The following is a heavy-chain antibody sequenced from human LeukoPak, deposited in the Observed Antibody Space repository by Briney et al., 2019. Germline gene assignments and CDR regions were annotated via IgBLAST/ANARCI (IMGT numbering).Heavy chain of an antibody. D-gene: IGHD3-3*01. CDR3: VKDQGECPGSRCYLRFLEY. CDR2: VRYDQSAT. J-gene: IGHJ4*02. V-gene: IGHV3-30*02. Sequence: GGSLRLSCAASGFNFSIYGMHWVRQAPGKGLEWVTFVRYDQSATVYADSVQGRFAISRDNSKNTVYLQMDSLRVEDTALYFCVKDQGECPGSRCYLRFLEYWGQGTLVIVSS. CDR1: GFNFSIYG.